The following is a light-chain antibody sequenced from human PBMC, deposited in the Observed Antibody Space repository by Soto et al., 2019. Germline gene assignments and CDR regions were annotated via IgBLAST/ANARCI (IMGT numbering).Light chain of an antibody. Sequence: QSALTQPASVSGSLGQSSTISCTGTSRDVGNYNYVSWYQHHTGRAPKLVIYDVNNRPAGISNRFSGSKSDNTASLIIFGLQAEDEADYYCSSYTSSSNLIFGGGTKLTVL. CDR2: DVN. J-gene: IGLJ2*01. V-gene: IGLV2-14*03. CDR3: SSYTSSSNLI. CDR1: SRDVGNYNY.